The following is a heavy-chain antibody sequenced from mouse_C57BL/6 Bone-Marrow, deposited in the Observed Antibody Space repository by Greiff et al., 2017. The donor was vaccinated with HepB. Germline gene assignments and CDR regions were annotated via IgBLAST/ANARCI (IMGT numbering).Heavy chain of an antibody. D-gene: IGHD2-4*01. CDR3: ASFSSDYAAPSFDS. CDR1: GYTFTSYW. J-gene: IGHJ2*01. V-gene: IGHV1-72*01. Sequence: VQLQQPGAELVKPGASVKLSCKASGYTFTSYWMHWVKQRPGRGLEWIGRIDPNSGGTKYNEKFKSKATLTVDKPSSTAYMQLSSLTSEDSAVYYCASFSSDYAAPSFDSWGQGTPLTVSS. CDR2: IDPNSGGT.